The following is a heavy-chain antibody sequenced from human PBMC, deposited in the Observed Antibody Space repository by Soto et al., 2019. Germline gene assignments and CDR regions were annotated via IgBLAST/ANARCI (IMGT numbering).Heavy chain of an antibody. CDR2: IYYSGST. J-gene: IGHJ4*02. D-gene: IGHD5-18*01. Sequence: PSEMLSLTCTVSGRSISSYYWSWIRQPPGKGLEWIGYIYYSGSTNYNPSLKSRVTISVDTSNNQFSLKLSSVTAADTDVYYCARRYGSCFDYWGQGTLVTVSS. V-gene: IGHV4-59*08. CDR1: GRSISSYY. CDR3: ARRYGSCFDY.